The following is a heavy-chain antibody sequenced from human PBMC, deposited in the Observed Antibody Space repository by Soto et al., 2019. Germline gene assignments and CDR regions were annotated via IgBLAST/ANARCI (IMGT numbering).Heavy chain of an antibody. CDR1: GFIFSSYG. J-gene: IGHJ3*02. V-gene: IGHV3-30*03. CDR2: MSFDGSIK. CDR3: ATRAVPPAFDI. D-gene: IGHD2-2*01. Sequence: QVQLVESGGGVVQPGRSLRLSCAASGFIFSSYGMNWVRQAPGKGLEWVAVMSFDGSIKYYADSVKGRFTISRDNSKNTLYLQMNSLSAEDTAVYYCATRAVPPAFDIWGQGTMVTVSS.